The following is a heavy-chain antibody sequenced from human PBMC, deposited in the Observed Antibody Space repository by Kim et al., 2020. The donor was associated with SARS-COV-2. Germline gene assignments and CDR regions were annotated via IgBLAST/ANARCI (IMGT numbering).Heavy chain of an antibody. J-gene: IGHJ4*02. V-gene: IGHV3-13*01. Sequence: SVKGRFTISRENVKNSLYLNMNSLTAGDTAVYYCARLFKEYSGYPFYFDYWGQGALVTVSS. CDR3: ARLFKEYSGYPFYFDY. D-gene: IGHD5-12*01.